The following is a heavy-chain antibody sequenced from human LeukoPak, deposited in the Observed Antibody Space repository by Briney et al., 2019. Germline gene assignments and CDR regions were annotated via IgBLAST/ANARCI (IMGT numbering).Heavy chain of an antibody. CDR2: INPNSGGT. J-gene: IGHJ4*02. Sequence: ASVKVSCKASGYTFTGYYMHWVRQAPGQGLEWMGWINPNSGGTNYAQKFQGRVTMTRDTSISTAYMELSRLRSDDTAVYYCVRLYYYDSSGSRGFDYWGRGTLVTVSS. V-gene: IGHV1-2*02. CDR3: VRLYYYDSSGSRGFDY. D-gene: IGHD3-22*01. CDR1: GYTFTGYY.